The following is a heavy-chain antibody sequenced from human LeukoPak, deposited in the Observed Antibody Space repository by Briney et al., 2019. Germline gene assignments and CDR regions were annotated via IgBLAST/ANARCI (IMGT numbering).Heavy chain of an antibody. D-gene: IGHD3-10*01. Sequence: QTSETLSLTCTVSGGPISSGDYYWSWIRQPPGKGLEWIGYIYYSGSTYYNPSLKSRVTISVDTSKNQFSLKLSSVTAADTAVYYCARDGWFGELFWFDPWGQGTLVTVSS. J-gene: IGHJ5*02. V-gene: IGHV4-30-4*01. CDR1: GGPISSGDYY. CDR3: ARDGWFGELFWFDP. CDR2: IYYSGST.